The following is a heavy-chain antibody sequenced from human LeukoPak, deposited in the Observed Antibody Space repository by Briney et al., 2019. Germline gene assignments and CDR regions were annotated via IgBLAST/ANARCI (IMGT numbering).Heavy chain of an antibody. J-gene: IGHJ4*02. CDR3: ATGDQYFDY. D-gene: IGHD7-27*01. Sequence: SQTLSLTCAISGDSLSSNSAAWNWIMQSPSRGLEWLGRTYYRSKWYNNYAVSVKRRITINPDTSKNQFSLQLNSVTPEDTAVYYCATGDQYFDYWGQGTLVTVSS. CDR2: TYYRSKWYN. CDR1: GDSLSSNSAA. V-gene: IGHV6-1*01.